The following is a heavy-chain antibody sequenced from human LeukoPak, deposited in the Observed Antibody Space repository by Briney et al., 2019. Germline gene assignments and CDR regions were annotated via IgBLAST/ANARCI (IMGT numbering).Heavy chain of an antibody. Sequence: PGGSLRLSCAASGFTFSDHYIDWVRQAPGKGLEWVSYISSGSSTIYYADSVKGRFTISRDNAKDSLCLQMNSLRDEDTAVYYCARENIVVVTAIRDAFDIWGQGTMVTVSS. V-gene: IGHV3-11*04. CDR3: ARENIVVVTAIRDAFDI. J-gene: IGHJ3*02. CDR1: GFTFSDHY. D-gene: IGHD2-21*02. CDR2: ISSGSSTI.